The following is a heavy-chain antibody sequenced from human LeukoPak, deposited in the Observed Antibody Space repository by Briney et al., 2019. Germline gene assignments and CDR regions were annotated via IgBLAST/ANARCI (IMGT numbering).Heavy chain of an antibody. CDR2: ISGSGGTI. J-gene: IGHJ1*01. V-gene: IGHV3-48*03. Sequence: GGSLRLSCAAAELTFSSYEMYWVRQAPGKGLEWVSYISGSGGTIYYADSVKGRFTISRDNANKSLYLRMSSLRVEDTAIYYCIPPAAGLRRTISTEYFQHWGQGALVTVSS. D-gene: IGHD6-13*01. CDR1: ELTFSSYE. CDR3: IPPAAGLRRTISTEYFQH.